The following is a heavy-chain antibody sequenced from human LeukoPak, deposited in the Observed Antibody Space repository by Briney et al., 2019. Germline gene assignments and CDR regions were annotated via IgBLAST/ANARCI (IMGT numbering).Heavy chain of an antibody. D-gene: IGHD3-22*01. J-gene: IGHJ4*02. CDR1: GGSISSSSYY. V-gene: IGHV4-39*07. CDR2: IYYSGST. CDR3: ARAQDSYYYDSSGYDS. Sequence: SETLSLTCTVSGGSISSSSYYWGWIRQPPGTGLEWIGSIYYSGSTYYNPSLKSRVTISVDTSKNQFSLKLSSVTAADTAVYYCARAQDSYYYDSSGYDSWGQGTLVTVSS.